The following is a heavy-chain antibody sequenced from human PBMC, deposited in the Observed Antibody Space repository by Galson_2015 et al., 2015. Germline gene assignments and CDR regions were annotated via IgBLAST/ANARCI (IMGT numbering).Heavy chain of an antibody. V-gene: IGHV3-21*01. D-gene: IGHD2-2*02. Sequence: SLRLSCAASGFTFSSYSMNWVRQAPGKGLEWVSSISSSSSYIYYADSVKGRFTISRDNAKNSLYLQMNSLRAEDTAVYYCARDKGVVVVPAAIFDIWGQGAMVTVSS. CDR1: GFTFSSYS. J-gene: IGHJ3*02. CDR2: ISSSSSYI. CDR3: ARDKGVVVVPAAIFDI.